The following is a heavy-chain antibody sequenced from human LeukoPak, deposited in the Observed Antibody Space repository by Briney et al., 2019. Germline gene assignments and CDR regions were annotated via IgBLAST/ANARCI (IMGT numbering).Heavy chain of an antibody. CDR2: ISSSSSII. CDR1: GFTFNNYD. Sequence: PGGSLRLSCAASGFTFNNYDMNWVRQAPGKGLEWVSYISSSSSIIYYADSVKGRFTISRDTAKNSLYLQMNSLRAEDTAVYYCARAPRMYSSGWYGDYWGQGTLVTVSS. J-gene: IGHJ4*02. D-gene: IGHD6-19*01. CDR3: ARAPRMYSSGWYGDY. V-gene: IGHV3-48*01.